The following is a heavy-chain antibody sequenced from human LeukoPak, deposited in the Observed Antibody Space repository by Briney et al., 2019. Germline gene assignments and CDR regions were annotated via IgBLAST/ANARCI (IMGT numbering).Heavy chain of an antibody. D-gene: IGHD3-10*01. V-gene: IGHV3-66*01. J-gene: IGHJ4*02. Sequence: PGGSLRLSCAASGFTFSSYAMHWVRQAPGKGLEWVSVIYSGGSTYYADSVKGRFTISRDSSKNTLYLQMNSLRAEDTAVYYCARVLAMVRGVIDYWGQGTLVTVSS. CDR2: IYSGGST. CDR3: ARVLAMVRGVIDY. CDR1: GFTFSSYA.